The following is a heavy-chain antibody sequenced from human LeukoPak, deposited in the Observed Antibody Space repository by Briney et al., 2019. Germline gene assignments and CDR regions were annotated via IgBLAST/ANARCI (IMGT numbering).Heavy chain of an antibody. D-gene: IGHD1-7*01. CDR1: GGSISSYY. CDR3: ARRGGTTPLRYYYGLDV. V-gene: IGHV4-59*08. Sequence: SETLSLTCTVSGGSISSYYWSWIRQPPGKGLEWIGYIYYSGSTNYNPSLKSRVTISVDTSKNQFSLKLSSVTAADTAVYYCARRGGTTPLRYYYGLDVWGQGTTVTVSS. CDR2: IYYSGST. J-gene: IGHJ6*02.